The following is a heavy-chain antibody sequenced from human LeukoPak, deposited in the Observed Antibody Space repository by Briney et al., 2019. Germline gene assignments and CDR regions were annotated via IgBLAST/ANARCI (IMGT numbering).Heavy chain of an antibody. Sequence: GGSLRLSCAASGFTFSTYNMNWVRQAPGKGLEWVSSITSSSSYIYYADSVKGRFTISRDNAKNSLYLQMNSLRAEDTAVYYCARRPEGYYDFWSGYYGYMDVWGKGTTVTVSS. J-gene: IGHJ6*03. D-gene: IGHD3-3*01. CDR2: ITSSSSYI. V-gene: IGHV3-21*01. CDR1: GFTFSTYN. CDR3: ARRPEGYYDFWSGYYGYMDV.